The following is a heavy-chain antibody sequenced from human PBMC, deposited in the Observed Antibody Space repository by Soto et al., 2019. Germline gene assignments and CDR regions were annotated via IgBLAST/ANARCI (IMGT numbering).Heavy chain of an antibody. D-gene: IGHD6-13*01. CDR1: GFTFSSYA. CDR2: ISGSGGST. Sequence: GGSLRLSCAASGFTFSSYAMSWVRQAPGKGLEWVSAISGSGGSTYYADSVKGRFTISRDNSKNTLYLQMNSLRAEDTAVYYCAKSPLQQQLVPLDYYYYMDVWGQGTTVTVSS. CDR3: AKSPLQQQLVPLDYYYYMDV. V-gene: IGHV3-23*01. J-gene: IGHJ6*03.